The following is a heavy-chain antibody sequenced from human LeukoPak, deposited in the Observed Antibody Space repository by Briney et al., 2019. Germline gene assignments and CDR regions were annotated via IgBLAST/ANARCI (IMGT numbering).Heavy chain of an antibody. D-gene: IGHD6-13*01. J-gene: IGHJ4*02. CDR3: ARGGRIAAAGTDY. V-gene: IGHV5-51*01. CDR1: GYSFTTYW. Sequence: GESLKISCKGSGYSFTTYWIGWVRQMPGKGLEWMGIIYPGDSDTRYSPSFQGQVTISADKSINTAYLQWSSLKASDTAMYYCARGGRIAAAGTDYWGQGTLVTVSS. CDR2: IYPGDSDT.